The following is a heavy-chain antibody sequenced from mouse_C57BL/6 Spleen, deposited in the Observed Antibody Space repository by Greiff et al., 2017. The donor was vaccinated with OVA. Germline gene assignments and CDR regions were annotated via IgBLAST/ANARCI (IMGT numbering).Heavy chain of an antibody. V-gene: IGHV5-17*01. CDR3: ARRGNYGGYAMDY. Sequence: EVQLVESGGGLVKPGGSLKLSCAASGFTFSDYGMHWVRQAPEQGLEWVAYISRGSSTIYYADTVKGRFTISRDNAKNTVFLQMTSLRSEDTAMYYCARRGNYGGYAMDYWGQGTSVTVSS. CDR2: ISRGSSTI. J-gene: IGHJ4*01. D-gene: IGHD2-1*01. CDR1: GFTFSDYG.